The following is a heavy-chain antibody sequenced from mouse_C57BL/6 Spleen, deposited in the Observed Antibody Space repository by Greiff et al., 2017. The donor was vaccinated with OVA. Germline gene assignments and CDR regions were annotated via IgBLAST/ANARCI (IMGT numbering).Heavy chain of an antibody. CDR1: GFTFSDYG. V-gene: IGHV5-17*01. J-gene: IGHJ4*01. Sequence: DVQLVESGGGLVKPGGSLKLSCAASGFTFSDYGMHWVRQAPEKGLEWVAYISSGSSTIYYADTVKGRFTISRDNAKNTLFLQMTSLRSEDTAMYYCARGDTGTGAMDYWGQGTSVTVSS. D-gene: IGHD4-1*01. CDR3: ARGDTGTGAMDY. CDR2: ISSGSSTI.